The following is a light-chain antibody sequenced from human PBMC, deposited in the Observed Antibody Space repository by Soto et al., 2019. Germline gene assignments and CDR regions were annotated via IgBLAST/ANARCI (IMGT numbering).Light chain of an antibody. J-gene: IGKJ5*01. CDR3: LQSYINPIT. V-gene: IGKV1-39*01. Sequence: DIQMTQSPSSLSASVGDRVTITCRASQSISSYLNWYQQKPGKAPKLLIYAASSLQSGVPSRFSGSVSGTDFTLPISSLQPQDFATYYCLQSYINPITFGQRKRLEIK. CDR2: AAS. CDR1: QSISSY.